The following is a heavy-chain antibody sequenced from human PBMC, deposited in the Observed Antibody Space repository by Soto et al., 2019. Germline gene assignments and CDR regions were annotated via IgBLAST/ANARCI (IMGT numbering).Heavy chain of an antibody. Sequence: PSETLSITCTVSTGSISYYYCSWIRQPPGKGLEWIGHIYYSGSTNYDPSLKSRVTILVDTSKNQFSLKLSSVTAADTVMYYCARAGAATLSDYWGQGTLVTVSS. D-gene: IGHD2-15*01. J-gene: IGHJ4*02. CDR1: TGSISYYY. CDR3: ARAGAATLSDY. CDR2: IYYSGST. V-gene: IGHV4-59*01.